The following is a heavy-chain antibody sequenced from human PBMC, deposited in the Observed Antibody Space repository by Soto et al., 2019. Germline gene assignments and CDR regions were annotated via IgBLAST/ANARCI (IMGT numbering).Heavy chain of an antibody. CDR3: ASSSPFHY. CDR2: IYYSGNT. J-gene: IGHJ4*02. V-gene: IGHV4-39*01. Sequence: SEXLSLTCSVSSASLSSSTYYWSWIRQPPGRGPEWIGSIYYSGNTYYKPSLKSRVSISIDTSRNQFSLKLTSVTAADTGVYYCASSSPFHYRGPGILVT. CDR1: SASLSSSTYY.